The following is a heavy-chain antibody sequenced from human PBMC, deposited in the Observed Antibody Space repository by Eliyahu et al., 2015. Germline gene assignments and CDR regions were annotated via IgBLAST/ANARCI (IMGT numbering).Heavy chain of an antibody. V-gene: IGHV3-21*01. CDR2: ISSISSYI. CDR1: XFPFSXXS. CDR3: ARDGPWRSSGWYNGAEYFQH. D-gene: IGHD6-19*01. Sequence: EVQLVESGGGLVKPGGSLXLSXAASXFPFSXXSXNWVRQAPGKGLEWVSSISSISSYIYYADSVKGRFTISRDNAKNSLYLQMNSLRAEDTAVYYCARDGPWRSSGWYNGAEYFQHWGQGTLVTVSS. J-gene: IGHJ1*01.